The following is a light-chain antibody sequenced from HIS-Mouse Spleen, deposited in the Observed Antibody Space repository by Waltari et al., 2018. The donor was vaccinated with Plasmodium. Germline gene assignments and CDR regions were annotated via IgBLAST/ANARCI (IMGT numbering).Light chain of an antibody. CDR2: GAS. CDR3: QQYNNWPRGT. J-gene: IGKJ1*01. V-gene: IGKV3-15*01. Sequence: EIVMTQSPATLSVSPGERATLSCRASQSVSSNLAWYQQKPGQAPRLLIYGASTRATGIPARFRGSGYGMEFTLTISSMQSEAFAVYYYQQYNNWPRGTFCEGTKVEIK. CDR1: QSVSSN.